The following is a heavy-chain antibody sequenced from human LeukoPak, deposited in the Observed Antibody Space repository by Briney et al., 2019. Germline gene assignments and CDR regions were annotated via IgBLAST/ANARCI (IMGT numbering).Heavy chain of an antibody. Sequence: SATLSLTCSVSDGSFSGFYCSWIRQLPGKGLEWLVEIHHSGITNYNPSLRSRLTLSEDTPTTQFSLKLTSVTAADTALYFCARGHSTSGFDIWGRGTQVTVSS. V-gene: IGHV4-34*01. D-gene: IGHD2-2*01. CDR1: DGSFSGFY. CDR3: ARGHSTSGFDI. CDR2: IHHSGIT. J-gene: IGHJ4*02.